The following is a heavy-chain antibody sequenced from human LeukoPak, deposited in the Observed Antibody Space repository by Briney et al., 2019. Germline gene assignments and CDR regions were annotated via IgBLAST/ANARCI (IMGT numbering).Heavy chain of an antibody. D-gene: IGHD5-24*01. CDR3: ARSGRDGYNFDY. Sequence: PGGSLRLSCAASGFTISSNYMTWVRQAPGKGLEWVSYISSSGSTIYYADSVKGRFTISRDNAKNSLYLQMNSLRAEDTAVYYCARSGRDGYNFDYWGQGTLVTVSS. J-gene: IGHJ4*02. CDR1: GFTISSNY. CDR2: ISSSGSTI. V-gene: IGHV3-48*03.